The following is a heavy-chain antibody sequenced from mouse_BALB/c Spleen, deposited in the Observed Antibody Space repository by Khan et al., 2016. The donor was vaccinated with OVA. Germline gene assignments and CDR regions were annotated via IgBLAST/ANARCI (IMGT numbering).Heavy chain of an antibody. J-gene: IGHJ3*01. CDR1: GYSFTLYY. V-gene: IGHV1-43*01. CDR3: ARGYDFIDY. CDR2: VNPNTGGS. Sequence: EVKLLESGPDLVKPGASVKISCKASGYSFTLYYMTWVKQSHGKSLEWIGRVNPNTGGSDYNQEFKGKAILTVDKSSKTAYMELNSLTSEDSAVYYSARGYDFIDYWGQGTLVTVSA. D-gene: IGHD2-14*01.